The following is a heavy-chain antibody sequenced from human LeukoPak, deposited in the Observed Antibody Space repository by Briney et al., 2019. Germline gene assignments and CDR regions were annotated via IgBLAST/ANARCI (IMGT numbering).Heavy chain of an antibody. V-gene: IGHV5-51*01. Sequence: GESLKISCKGAGYSFTSYWIVWVRQIPGKGLEWMGIIYPGDSDTRYSPSFQGQVTISADKSISTAYLQWSSLKASDTAVYYCARRPGDDAFDIWGQGTMVTVSS. CDR1: GYSFTSYW. D-gene: IGHD3-16*01. J-gene: IGHJ3*02. CDR2: IYPGDSDT. CDR3: ARRPGDDAFDI.